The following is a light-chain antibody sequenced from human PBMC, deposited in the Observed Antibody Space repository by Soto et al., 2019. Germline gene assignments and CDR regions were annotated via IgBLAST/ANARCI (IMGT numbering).Light chain of an antibody. CDR1: QSVSSN. V-gene: IGKV3-15*01. J-gene: IGKJ1*01. CDR3: QQYNKWPLT. CDR2: AAS. Sequence: EIVMTQSPATLSASPGERATLSCRASQSVSSNLAWYQQKPGQAPRLLIYAASTRATGIPARFSGSGSGTEFPLTISRLQSEDFAIYYCQQYNKWPLTFGQGTKVEIK.